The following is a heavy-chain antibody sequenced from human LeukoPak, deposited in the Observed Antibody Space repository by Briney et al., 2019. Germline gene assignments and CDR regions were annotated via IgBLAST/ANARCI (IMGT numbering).Heavy chain of an antibody. D-gene: IGHD4-17*01. V-gene: IGHV3-23*01. Sequence: GGSLRLYCAASGFTFNNYAMNWDRQAPGKGLEGFSTIRGGGETTYDADSAKGRFTISRDNSQNTLYLQMNSLRAEDTAEYYCARDYADYVGYFFFDYWGQGTLVTVSS. J-gene: IGHJ4*02. CDR3: ARDYADYVGYFFFDY. CDR1: GFTFNNYA. CDR2: IRGGGETT.